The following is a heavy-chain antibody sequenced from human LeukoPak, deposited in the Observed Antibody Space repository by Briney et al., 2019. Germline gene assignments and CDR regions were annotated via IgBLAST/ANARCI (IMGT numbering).Heavy chain of an antibody. J-gene: IGHJ4*02. V-gene: IGHV3-11*01. D-gene: IGHD5-12*01. CDR2: ISSSGSTT. CDR3: ASHNVDIVAFDY. CDR1: GFTFSDYY. Sequence: GGSLRLSCAASGFTFSDYYMSWIRQAPGKGLEWVSYISSSGSTTYYADSVKGRFTISRDNAKNSLYLQMNSLRAEDTAVYYCASHNVDIVAFDYWGQGTLVTVSS.